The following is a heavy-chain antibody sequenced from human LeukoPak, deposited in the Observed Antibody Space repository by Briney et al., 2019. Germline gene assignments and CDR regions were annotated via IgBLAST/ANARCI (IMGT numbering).Heavy chain of an antibody. D-gene: IGHD6-19*01. CDR3: AGHSREAVAGTGPPQPYFDY. CDR1: GYSFTSYW. CDR2: IYPSDCYT. V-gene: IGHV5-10-1*01. Sequence: GESLKVSFKGSGYSFTSYWISWVRQMPGKGLEWMGRIYPSDCYTKYCPSFQGHVTISAEKYISTAFLQWSSLKASDTAMYYCAGHSREAVAGTGPPQPYFDYWGQGTLVTVSS. J-gene: IGHJ4*02.